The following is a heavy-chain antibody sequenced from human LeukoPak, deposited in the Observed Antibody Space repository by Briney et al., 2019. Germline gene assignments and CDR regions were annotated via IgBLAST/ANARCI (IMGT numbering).Heavy chain of an antibody. CDR2: IIPIFGTA. Sequence: VASVKVSCKASGGTFSSYAISWVRQAPGQGLEWMGGIIPIFGTANYAQKFQGRVTITADKSTSTACMELSSLRSEDTAVYYCARDLGVRWFDPWGQGTLVTVSS. CDR1: GGTFSSYA. V-gene: IGHV1-69*06. D-gene: IGHD3-16*01. J-gene: IGHJ5*02. CDR3: ARDLGVRWFDP.